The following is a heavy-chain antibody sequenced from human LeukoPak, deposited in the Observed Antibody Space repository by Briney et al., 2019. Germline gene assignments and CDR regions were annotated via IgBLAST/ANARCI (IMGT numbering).Heavy chain of an antibody. D-gene: IGHD2-15*01. V-gene: IGHV3-74*01. CDR3: ARRYCSGGTCYLDY. Sequence: GGSLRLSCAASGFTFSSYWMHWVRQAPGKGLVWVSRINSDETYTSFADSVKGRFTISRDNAKNTLYLQMNSLRAEDTAVYYCARRYCSGGTCYLDYWGQGTLVTVSS. J-gene: IGHJ4*02. CDR2: INSDETYT. CDR1: GFTFSSYW.